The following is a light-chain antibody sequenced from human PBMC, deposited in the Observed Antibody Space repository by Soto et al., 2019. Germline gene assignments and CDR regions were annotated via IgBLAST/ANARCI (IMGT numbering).Light chain of an antibody. CDR2: DTS. Sequence: EIVLTQSPATLSFSPGERATLSCRASQSVSNNLAWYQQRPGQAPRLLIYDTSNRATGIPGRFSGSGSGTDFTLTITSLEPEDFAVYYCQQRFNWPWTFGQGAKVEIK. CDR3: QQRFNWPWT. V-gene: IGKV3-11*01. J-gene: IGKJ1*01. CDR1: QSVSNN.